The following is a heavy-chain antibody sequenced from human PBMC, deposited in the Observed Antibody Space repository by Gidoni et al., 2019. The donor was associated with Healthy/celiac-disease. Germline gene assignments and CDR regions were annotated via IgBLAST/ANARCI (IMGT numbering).Heavy chain of an antibody. D-gene: IGHD4-4*01. CDR1: GFTFSSYE. CDR2: ISSSGSTI. Sequence: EVQLVESGGGLVQPGGSLRLSCAASGFTFSSYEMNWVRQAPGKGLEWVSYISSSGSTIYYADSVKGRFTISRDNAKNSLYLQMNSLRAEDTAVYYCARDFTVTTYGDYWGQGTLVTVSS. V-gene: IGHV3-48*03. J-gene: IGHJ4*02. CDR3: ARDFTVTTYGDY.